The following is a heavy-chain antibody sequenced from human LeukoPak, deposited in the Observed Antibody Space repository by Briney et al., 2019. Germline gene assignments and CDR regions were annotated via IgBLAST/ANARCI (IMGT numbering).Heavy chain of an antibody. D-gene: IGHD3-10*02. J-gene: IGHJ6*04. V-gene: IGHV3-7*01. Sequence: GGSLRLSCAASGFTFSGYWMTWLRQSPGKGPEWVANIDEDGSAKYYLGSVKGRFTISRDNAENSLYLQMNSLRAEDTAVYYCAELGITMIGGVWGKGTTVTISS. CDR1: GFTFSGYW. CDR2: IDEDGSAK. CDR3: AELGITMIGGV.